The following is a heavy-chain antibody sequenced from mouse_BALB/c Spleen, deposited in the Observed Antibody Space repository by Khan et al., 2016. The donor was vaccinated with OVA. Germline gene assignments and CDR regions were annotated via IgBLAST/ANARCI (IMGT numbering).Heavy chain of an antibody. CDR1: GYAFSNYW. D-gene: IGHD2-14*01. V-gene: IGHV1-80*01. CDR3: ARSGYDYFAY. J-gene: IGHJ3*01. CDR2: IYPGDGDN. Sequence: QVQLKQSGAELVRPGSSVKISCKASGYAFSNYWMNWVKQRPGQGLEGIGQIYPGDGDNSLHGQFRGKATLTADKSSSTAYMQLSSLTSEDSAVYFCARSGYDYFAYWGQGTLVTVSA.